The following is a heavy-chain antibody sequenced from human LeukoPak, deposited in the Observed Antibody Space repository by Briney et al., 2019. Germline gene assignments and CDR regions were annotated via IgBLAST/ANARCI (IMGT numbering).Heavy chain of an antibody. Sequence: PGGSLRLSCAASGFTFSSYTMSWVRQAPGKGLEWVSAVSGSGGSTYYADSVKGRFTISRDNSKNTLYLQMNSLRAEDTAVYYCAKDPYSGYDYGYFDYWGQGTLVTVSS. V-gene: IGHV3-23*01. J-gene: IGHJ4*02. CDR3: AKDPYSGYDYGYFDY. D-gene: IGHD5-12*01. CDR2: VSGSGGST. CDR1: GFTFSSYT.